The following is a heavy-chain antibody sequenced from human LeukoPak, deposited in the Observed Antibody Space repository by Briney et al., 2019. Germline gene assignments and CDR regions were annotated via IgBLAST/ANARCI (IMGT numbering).Heavy chain of an antibody. CDR3: ARDGRDAFDI. D-gene: IGHD1-26*01. V-gene: IGHV3-74*01. J-gene: IGHJ3*02. CDR1: GLTFGSYT. Sequence: GGSLRLSCAASGLTFGSYTMSWVRQAPGKGLVWVSRINSDGSSTSYADSVKGRFTISRDNAKNTLYLQMNSLRAEDTAVYYCARDGRDAFDIWGQGTMVTVSS. CDR2: INSDGSST.